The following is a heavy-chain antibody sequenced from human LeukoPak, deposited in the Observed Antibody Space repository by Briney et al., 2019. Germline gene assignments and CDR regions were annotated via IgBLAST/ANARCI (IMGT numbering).Heavy chain of an antibody. CDR1: GFTVSSNY. J-gene: IGHJ4*02. V-gene: IGHV3-53*01. Sequence: GGSLRLSCAASGFTVSSNYMSWVRQAPGKGLEWVSVIYSGGSTYYADSVKGRFTISRDNSKNTLYLQMNSLRAEDTAVYYCARAVWDSSSWYFNLGYYFDYWGQGTLVTVSS. CDR3: ARAVWDSSSWYFNLGYYFDY. CDR2: IYSGGST. D-gene: IGHD6-13*01.